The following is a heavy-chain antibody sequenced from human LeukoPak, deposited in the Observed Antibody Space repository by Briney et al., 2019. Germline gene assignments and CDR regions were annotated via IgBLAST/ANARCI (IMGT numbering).Heavy chain of an antibody. J-gene: IGHJ4*02. CDR1: GLTFKNFA. CDR2: TSGDEDST. CDR3: ARDSEWGLLRSDY. V-gene: IGHV3-23*01. D-gene: IGHD1-26*01. Sequence: GGSLRLSCAASGLTFKNFAMSWVRQAPGKGLEWLAVTSGDEDSTHYADSVRGHFVISTDNSKNTSFLHMNSLRAEDTAVYYCARDSEWGLLRSDYWGQGTLVTVSS.